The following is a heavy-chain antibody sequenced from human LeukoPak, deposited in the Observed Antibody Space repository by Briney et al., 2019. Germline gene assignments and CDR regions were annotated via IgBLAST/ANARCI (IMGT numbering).Heavy chain of an antibody. CDR2: ISSSGSTI. Sequence: GGSLRLSCAASGFTFSSYEMNWVRQAPGQGLEWVSYISSSGSTIYYADSVKGRFTISRDNARNSLYLQMNSLRAEDTAVYYCAREGLRYFDWSPALDYWGQGTLVTVSS. J-gene: IGHJ4*02. V-gene: IGHV3-48*03. CDR1: GFTFSSYE. CDR3: AREGLRYFDWSPALDY. D-gene: IGHD3-9*01.